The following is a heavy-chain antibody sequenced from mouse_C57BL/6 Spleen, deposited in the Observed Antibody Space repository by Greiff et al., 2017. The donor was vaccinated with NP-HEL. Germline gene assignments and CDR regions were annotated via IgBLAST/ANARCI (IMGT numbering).Heavy chain of an antibody. Sequence: VKLMESGPGLVAPSQSLSITCTVSGFSLTSYAISWVRQPPGKGLEWLGVIWTGGGTNYNSALKSRLSISKDNSKSQVFLKMNSLQTDDTARYYWARNPNYYGSSHEAWFAYWGQGTLVTVSA. CDR1: GFSLTSYA. D-gene: IGHD1-1*01. J-gene: IGHJ3*01. CDR2: IWTGGGT. CDR3: ARNPNYYGSSHEAWFAY. V-gene: IGHV2-9-1*01.